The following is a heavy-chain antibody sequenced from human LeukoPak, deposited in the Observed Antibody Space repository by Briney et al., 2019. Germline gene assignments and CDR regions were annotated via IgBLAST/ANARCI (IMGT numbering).Heavy chain of an antibody. D-gene: IGHD3-10*01. V-gene: IGHV3-23*01. CDR3: AKVPSMVRGVAFDY. Sequence: PGGSLRLSCAASGFTFSSYAMSWVPQAPGKGLEWVSAISGSGGSTYYADSVKGRFTISRDNSKNTLYLQMNSLRAEDTAVYYCAKVPSMVRGVAFDYWGQGTLVTVSS. CDR2: ISGSGGST. CDR1: GFTFSSYA. J-gene: IGHJ4*02.